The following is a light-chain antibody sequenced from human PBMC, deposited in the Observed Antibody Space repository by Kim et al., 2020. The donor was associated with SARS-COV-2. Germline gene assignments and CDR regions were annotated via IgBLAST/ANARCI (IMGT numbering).Light chain of an antibody. CDR1: QSVSSSY. Sequence: SLSPGERATLSCRASQSVSSSYLAWYQQKPGQAPRRLIYGASSRATGIPDRFSGSGSGTDFTLTISRLEPEDFAVYYCQQYGSSPFGGGTKVDIK. CDR3: QQYGSSP. V-gene: IGKV3-20*01. J-gene: IGKJ4*01. CDR2: GAS.